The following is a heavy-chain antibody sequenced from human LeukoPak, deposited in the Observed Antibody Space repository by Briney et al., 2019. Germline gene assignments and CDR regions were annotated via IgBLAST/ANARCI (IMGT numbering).Heavy chain of an antibody. D-gene: IGHD3-10*01. CDR2: INPNSGGT. CDR3: AREAGDYYGSGSYLGGNWFDP. J-gene: IGHJ5*02. V-gene: IGHV1-2*02. CDR1: GYTFTGYY. Sequence: ASVKVSCKASGYTFTGYYMHWVRQAPGQGLEWMGWINPNSGGTNYARKFQGRVTMTRDTSISTAYMELSRLRSDDTAVYYCAREAGDYYGSGSYLGGNWFDPWGQGTLVTVSS.